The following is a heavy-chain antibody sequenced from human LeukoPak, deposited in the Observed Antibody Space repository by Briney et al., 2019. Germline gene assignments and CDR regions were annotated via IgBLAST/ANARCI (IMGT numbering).Heavy chain of an antibody. CDR3: ARAPPYYDFWSGYEGGGYFDY. Sequence: GGSLRLSCAASGFTFSDYYMSWIRQAPGKGLEWVSYISSSGSTIYYADSVKGRFTISRDNAKNSLYLQMNSLRAEDTAEYYCARAPPYYDFWSGYEGGGYFDYWGQGTLVTVSS. CDR1: GFTFSDYY. D-gene: IGHD3-3*01. J-gene: IGHJ4*02. V-gene: IGHV3-11*01. CDR2: ISSSGSTI.